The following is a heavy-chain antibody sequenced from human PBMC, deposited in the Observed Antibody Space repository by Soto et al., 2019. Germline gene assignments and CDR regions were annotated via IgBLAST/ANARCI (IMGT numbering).Heavy chain of an antibody. CDR3: AREGGNLTWFDP. V-gene: IGHV3-48*02. D-gene: IGHD1-26*01. CDR2: ISSSSSTI. CDR1: GFTFSSYS. Sequence: EVPLVESGGGWVQPGGSLRLSCAASGFTFSSYSMNWVRQAPGQGLEWVSYISSSSSTIYYADSVKGRFTSSRDTAKKYLYLQMNSLRDEDTAVYYCAREGGNLTWFDPWGQGTLVTVSS. J-gene: IGHJ5*02.